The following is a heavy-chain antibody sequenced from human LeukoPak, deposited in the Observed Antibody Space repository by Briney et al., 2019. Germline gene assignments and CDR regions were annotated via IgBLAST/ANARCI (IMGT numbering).Heavy chain of an antibody. CDR3: ARGRGYNYGYSDY. Sequence: GGSLRLSCAASGFTFSSYSMNWVRQAPGKGLEWISYISSSSSTIDYADSVKGRFTIPRDNAKNSLYPQMNSLRAEDTAVYYCARGRGYNYGYSDYWGQGTLVTVSS. CDR1: GFTFSSYS. D-gene: IGHD5-18*01. V-gene: IGHV3-48*04. CDR2: ISSSSSTI. J-gene: IGHJ4*02.